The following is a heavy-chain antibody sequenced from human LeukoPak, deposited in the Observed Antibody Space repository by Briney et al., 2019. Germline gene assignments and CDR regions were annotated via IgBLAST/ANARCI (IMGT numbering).Heavy chain of an antibody. CDR3: ARRQWLGKHAFDI. V-gene: IGHV4-34*01. CDR2: IHHSGST. CDR1: GGSFSGYY. J-gene: IGHJ3*02. D-gene: IGHD6-19*01. Sequence: SETLSLTCAVYGGSFSGYYWRWIRHPPGKGLEWIGEIHHSGSTNYNPSLKSRVTISVDTSKNQFSLKLSSVTAADTAVYYCARRQWLGKHAFDIWGQGTMVTVSS.